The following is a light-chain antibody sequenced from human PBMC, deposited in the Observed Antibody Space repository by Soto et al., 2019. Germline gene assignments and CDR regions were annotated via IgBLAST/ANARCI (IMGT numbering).Light chain of an antibody. J-gene: IGLJ3*02. CDR3: AAWDDSLSGL. CDR1: SSNIGNNY. CDR2: RDN. Sequence: QPVLTQPPSASGSPGQRVTISCSGSSSNIGNNYVYWYQRFPGTAPKLLIHRDNQRPSGVPDRFSGSKSGTSASLAISGLRSEDEAHYYCAAWDDSLSGLFGGGTKLTVL. V-gene: IGLV1-47*02.